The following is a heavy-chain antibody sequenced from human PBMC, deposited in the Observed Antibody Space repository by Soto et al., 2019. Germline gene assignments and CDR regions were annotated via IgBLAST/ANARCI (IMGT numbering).Heavy chain of an antibody. Sequence: GGSLRLSCAVPGGIFHGYGMHWVRQAPGKGLEWVAIIRFDGSNTEYADSVKGRFTISRDNSKNTLYLQMNSLRAEDTAVYYCAKDISYYYGSGSYPYGMDVWGQGTTVTVSS. CDR3: AKDISYYYGSGSYPYGMDV. J-gene: IGHJ6*02. V-gene: IGHV3-30*02. D-gene: IGHD3-10*01. CDR1: GGIFHGYG. CDR2: IRFDGSNT.